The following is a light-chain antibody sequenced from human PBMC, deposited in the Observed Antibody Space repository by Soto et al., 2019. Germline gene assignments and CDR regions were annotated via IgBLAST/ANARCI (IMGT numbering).Light chain of an antibody. Sequence: IQMTQSPSTLSASVGDRVIITCRASQSISNHLNWYQQKPGKAPKLLIFAASSLQSGVPSRFSGSRSGPDFTLTISSLQPEDFATYYCQQSYSSPPTFGQGTKVAIK. CDR1: QSISNH. J-gene: IGKJ1*01. CDR3: QQSYSSPPT. CDR2: AAS. V-gene: IGKV1-39*01.